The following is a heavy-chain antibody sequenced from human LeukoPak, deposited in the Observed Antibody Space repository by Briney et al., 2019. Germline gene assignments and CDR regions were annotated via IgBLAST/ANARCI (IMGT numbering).Heavy chain of an antibody. CDR1: GFIFNKHA. J-gene: IGHJ4*02. V-gene: IGHV3-23*01. CDR2: LSGSGSST. CDR3: AKERDYGPADY. D-gene: IGHD4/OR15-4a*01. Sequence: GGSLRLSCVATGFIFNKHAMSWVRQAPGKGLEWVSGLSGSGSSTDYADSVKGRFTVSRDNSKNTLFLQMNSLRAEDTAIYYCAKERDYGPADYWGQGTLVTVSS.